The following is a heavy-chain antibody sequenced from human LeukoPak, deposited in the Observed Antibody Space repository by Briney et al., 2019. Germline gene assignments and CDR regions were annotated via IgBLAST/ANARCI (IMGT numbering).Heavy chain of an antibody. V-gene: IGHV1-8*01. CDR2: MNPNSGNT. Sequence: ASVKVSCKGSGFTFTSYDINWVRQATGQGLEWMGWMNPNSGNTGYAQKFQGRVTMTRDTSISTAYMELSSLTSDDTAVYYCARGPKPSTGYYYYWGQGTLVTVSS. J-gene: IGHJ4*02. CDR1: GFTFTSYD. D-gene: IGHD3-9*01. CDR3: ARGPKPSTGYYYY.